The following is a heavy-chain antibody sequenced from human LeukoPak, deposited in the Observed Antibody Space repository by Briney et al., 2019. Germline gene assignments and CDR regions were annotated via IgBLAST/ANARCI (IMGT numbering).Heavy chain of an antibody. V-gene: IGHV4-59*12. J-gene: IGHJ4*02. Sequence: PSETLSLISTVSGGSICTYYWSWIGQPPGQGLEWVGNVYRSGNTNYNPSLKSRVTISVDTSKNQFSLKLSSVTAADTAVYYCARLSAYGAAATYFDSWGQGTLVTVSS. CDR3: ARLSAYGAAATYFDS. CDR2: VYRSGNT. CDR1: GGSICTYY. D-gene: IGHD6-13*01.